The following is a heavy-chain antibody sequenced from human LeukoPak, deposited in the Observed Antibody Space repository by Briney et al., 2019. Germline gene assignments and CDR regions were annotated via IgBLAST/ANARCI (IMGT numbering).Heavy chain of an antibody. D-gene: IGHD3-10*01. J-gene: IGHJ4*02. CDR1: GGSISSYY. Sequence: PSETLSLTCTVSGGSISSYYWSWIRQPAGKGLEWIGRIYTSGSTNYNPSLKSRVTMSVDTSKNQFSLKLSSVTAADTAVYYCAGKRGMVRGVSPFNYWGQGTLVTVSS. CDR2: IYTSGST. V-gene: IGHV4-4*07. CDR3: AGKRGMVRGVSPFNY.